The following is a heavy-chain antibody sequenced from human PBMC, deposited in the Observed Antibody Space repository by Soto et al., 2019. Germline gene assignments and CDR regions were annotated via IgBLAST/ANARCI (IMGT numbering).Heavy chain of an antibody. V-gene: IGHV4-34*01. D-gene: IGHD4-17*01. J-gene: IGHJ5*02. CDR3: ARRPQPYGERGGRWFDP. CDR1: GGSFSGYY. CDR2: INHSGST. Sequence: QVQLQQWGAGLLKPSETLSLTCAVYGGSFSGYYWSWIRQPPGKGLEWIGEINHSGSTNYNPSLKSRVNISVDTSKNQCSLKLSSVTAADTAVEYCARRPQPYGERGGRWFDPWGQGTLVTVSS.